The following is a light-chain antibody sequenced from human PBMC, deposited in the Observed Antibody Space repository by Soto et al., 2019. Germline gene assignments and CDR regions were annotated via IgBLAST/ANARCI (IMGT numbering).Light chain of an antibody. J-gene: IGLJ2*01. CDR1: SSDVGGYNY. V-gene: IGLV2-14*03. CDR2: DVT. CDR3: SSPTSSTTRVV. Sequence: QSALTQPASVSGSPGQSITISCTGTSSDVGGYNYVSWYQQHPGEAPKLMIYDVTNRPSGVSNRVSGSKSGNTASLTISGLQAEDEADYYCSSPTSSTTRVVFVGGTQLTVL.